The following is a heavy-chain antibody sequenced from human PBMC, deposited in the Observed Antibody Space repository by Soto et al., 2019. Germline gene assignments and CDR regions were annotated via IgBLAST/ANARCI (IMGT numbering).Heavy chain of an antibody. CDR3: ARGSYYDFWSGYYPYYYYGMDV. D-gene: IGHD3-3*01. Sequence: QVQLVQSGAEVKKPGASVKVSCKASGYTFTSYDINWVRQATGQGLEWMGWMNPNSGNTGYAQKVQGRVTMTRNTSISTAYMELSSLRSEDTAVYYCARGSYYDFWSGYYPYYYYGMDVWGQGTTVTVSS. CDR2: MNPNSGNT. V-gene: IGHV1-8*01. J-gene: IGHJ6*02. CDR1: GYTFTSYD.